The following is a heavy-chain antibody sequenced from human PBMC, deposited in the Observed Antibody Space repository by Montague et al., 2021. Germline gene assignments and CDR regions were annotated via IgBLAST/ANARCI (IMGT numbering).Heavy chain of an antibody. CDR3: ARRVGLVVVTEHDAFDI. D-gene: IGHD2-21*02. CDR1: GGSISSTSYY. Sequence: SETLSLTCTVSGGSISSTSYYWGWIRQPPGTGLEWIGSIYYSGSTYYSPSLKSRVTISADTSKNQFSLRLRSVTAADTAVYYCARRVGLVVVTEHDAFDIWGRGTMVTVSS. CDR2: IYYSGST. V-gene: IGHV4-39*01. J-gene: IGHJ3*02.